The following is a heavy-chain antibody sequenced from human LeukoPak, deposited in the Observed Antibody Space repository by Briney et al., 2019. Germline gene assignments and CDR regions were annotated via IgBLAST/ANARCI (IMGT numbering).Heavy chain of an antibody. CDR1: GFTFRSYA. CDR3: AREGEYYGDYYGMDV. Sequence: PGGSLRLSCAASGFTFRSYAMSWVRQAPGKGLEWVAFIRYDGSNKYYADSVKGRFTISRDNSKNTLYLQMNSLRAEDTAVYYCAREGEYYGDYYGMDVWGQGTTVTVSS. J-gene: IGHJ6*02. D-gene: IGHD4-17*01. V-gene: IGHV3-30*02. CDR2: IRYDGSNK.